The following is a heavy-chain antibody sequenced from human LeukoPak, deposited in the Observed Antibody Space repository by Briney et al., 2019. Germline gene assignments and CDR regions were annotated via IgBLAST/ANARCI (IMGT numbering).Heavy chain of an antibody. Sequence: GGSLRLSCAASGFTFSSYSMNWVRQAPGKGLEWVANIKTDGSEEGYVDSVKGRFSISRDNVKNSLYLQMNSLRADDTAIYFCARDPEYGALDYWGQGTQVTVSS. V-gene: IGHV3-7*01. D-gene: IGHD2/OR15-2a*01. J-gene: IGHJ4*02. CDR2: IKTDGSEE. CDR3: ARDPEYGALDY. CDR1: GFTFSSYS.